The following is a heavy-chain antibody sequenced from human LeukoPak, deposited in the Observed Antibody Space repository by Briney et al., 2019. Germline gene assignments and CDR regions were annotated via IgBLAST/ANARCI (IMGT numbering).Heavy chain of an antibody. J-gene: IGHJ6*02. Sequence: GGSLRLSCTASGFTFGDYAMIWVRQAPGKGLEWVSTISGGGGSTFYADSVKGRFTIFRVNSKNTLYLQMNSLRAEDTAIYYCAKDMSDYTNFPDVWGQGTTVTVSS. CDR2: ISGGGGST. CDR3: AKDMSDYTNFPDV. V-gene: IGHV3-23*01. CDR1: GFTFGDYA. D-gene: IGHD4-11*01.